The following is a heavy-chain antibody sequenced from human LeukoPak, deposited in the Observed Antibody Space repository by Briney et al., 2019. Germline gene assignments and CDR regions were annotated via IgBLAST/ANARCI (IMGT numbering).Heavy chain of an antibody. D-gene: IGHD4-17*01. CDR3: ASMNDYGDHDY. Sequence: GGSLRLSCAASGFAFSSYSMYWVRQAPGKGLEWVSSISSSSSYIYYADSVKGRFTISRDNAKNSLYLQMNSLRAEDTAVYYCASMNDYGDHDYWGQGTLVTVSS. V-gene: IGHV3-21*01. J-gene: IGHJ4*02. CDR2: ISSSSSYI. CDR1: GFAFSSYS.